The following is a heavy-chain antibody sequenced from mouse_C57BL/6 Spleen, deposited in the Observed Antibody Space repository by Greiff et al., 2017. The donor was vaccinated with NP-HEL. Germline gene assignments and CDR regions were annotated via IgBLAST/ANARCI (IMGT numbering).Heavy chain of an antibody. D-gene: IGHD2-5*01. J-gene: IGHJ4*01. CDR3: ERNSNYVGYAMDY. V-gene: IGHV5-17*01. CDR1: GFTFSDYG. CDR2: ISSGSSTI. Sequence: DVQLVESGGGLVKPGGSLKLSCAASGFTFSDYGMHWVRQAPEKGLEWVAYISSGSSTIYYADTVKGRFTISRDNAKNTLFLQMTSLSSEDTAMYYCERNSNYVGYAMDYWGQGTSVTVSS.